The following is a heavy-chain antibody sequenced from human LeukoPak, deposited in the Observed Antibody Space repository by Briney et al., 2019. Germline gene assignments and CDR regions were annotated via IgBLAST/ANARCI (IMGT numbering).Heavy chain of an antibody. CDR3: ARKRATACRVPVLQH. CDR1: GYTFTSYA. CDR2: INTNTGNP. J-gene: IGHJ1*01. Sequence: ASVKVSCKASGYTFTSYAMNWVRQAPGQGLEWMGWINTNTGNPTYAQGFTGRFVFSLDTSVSTAYLQTSSLKAEDTAVYYCARKRATACRVPVLQHLGQGTLVTVSS. D-gene: IGHD6-13*01. V-gene: IGHV7-4-1*02.